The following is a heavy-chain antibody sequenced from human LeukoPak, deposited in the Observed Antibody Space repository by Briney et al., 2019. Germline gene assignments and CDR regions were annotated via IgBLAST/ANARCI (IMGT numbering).Heavy chain of an antibody. CDR2: ISGSGVST. J-gene: IGHJ4*02. CDR3: AKDENRSPGVFNY. CDR1: GFTFSSYA. Sequence: GGSLRLSCAASGFTFSSYAMSWVRQAPGKGLEWVSGISGSGVSTYYADSVKGRFTISRDNSKNTLYRQMNSLRAEDTAVYYCAKDENRSPGVFNYWGQGTLVTVSS. D-gene: IGHD2-8*01. V-gene: IGHV3-23*01.